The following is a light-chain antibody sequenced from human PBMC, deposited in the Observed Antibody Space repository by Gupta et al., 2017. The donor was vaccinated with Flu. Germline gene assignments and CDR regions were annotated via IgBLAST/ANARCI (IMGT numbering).Light chain of an antibody. Sequence: EIVLTQSPGTLSLSPGERATLSCRASQTINNNYLAWYQQKPGQAPRLLIYVASSRATGIPDRFSGSGSGTDFTLTISRLDPEDFAVYYCQQYGTSSLYSFGQGTKLEIK. CDR1: QTINNNY. CDR2: VAS. J-gene: IGKJ2*03. CDR3: QQYGTSSLYS. V-gene: IGKV3-20*01.